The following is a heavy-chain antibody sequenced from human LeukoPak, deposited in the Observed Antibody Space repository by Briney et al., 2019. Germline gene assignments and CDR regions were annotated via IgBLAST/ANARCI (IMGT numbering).Heavy chain of an antibody. D-gene: IGHD3-9*01. CDR2: INGKSGAT. Sequence: ASVKVSCKSSGFTFSVHYLHWVRQVPGQGLEWMGWINGKSGATIYAQKFQDRITVTRDRSISTIYLEVNRLTSVNTGVYYCVRDFDWGPDYWGRGTPVAVSS. CDR3: VRDFDWGPDY. J-gene: IGHJ4*02. CDR1: GFTFSVHY. V-gene: IGHV1-2*02.